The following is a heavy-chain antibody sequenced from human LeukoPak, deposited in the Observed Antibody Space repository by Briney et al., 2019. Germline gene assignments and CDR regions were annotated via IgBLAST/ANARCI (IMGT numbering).Heavy chain of an antibody. CDR2: IYSGGST. CDR3: ARALWSGYTYYFDY. J-gene: IGHJ4*02. Sequence: GGSLRLSCAASGFTVSSNYMSWVRQAPRKGLEWVSVIYSGGSTYYADPVKGRFTISRDNSKNTLYLQMNSLRAEDTAVYYCARALWSGYTYYFDYWGQGTLVTVSS. D-gene: IGHD5-18*01. V-gene: IGHV3-53*01. CDR1: GFTVSSNY.